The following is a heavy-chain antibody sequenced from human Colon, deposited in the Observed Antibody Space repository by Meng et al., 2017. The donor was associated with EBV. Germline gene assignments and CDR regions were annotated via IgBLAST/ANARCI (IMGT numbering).Heavy chain of an antibody. CDR2: IIHGGSP. Sequence: HVKQTRWGPGMLKRSEPLALACAVNEGSLSCAYWNWIRQPPGKGREWIGEIIHGGSPSYNPSLKSRVTISIDTSKNQLSLMLSSVTAADTAVYYCARRPTGIDYWGQGTLVTVSS. V-gene: IGHV4-34*12. J-gene: IGHJ4*02. D-gene: IGHD2-8*02. CDR1: EGSLSCAY. CDR3: ARRPTGIDY.